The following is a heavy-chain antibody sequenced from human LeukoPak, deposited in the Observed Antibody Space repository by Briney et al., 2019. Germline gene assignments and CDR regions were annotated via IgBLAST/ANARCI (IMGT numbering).Heavy chain of an antibody. V-gene: IGHV4-61*02. CDR2: IYTSGTT. J-gene: IGHJ6*03. CDR3: ARWSGSVTARNYYYYMDV. D-gene: IGHD6-6*01. CDR1: GGSVRRGNYY. Sequence: SETLSLTCTVSGGSVRRGNYYWTWIRQPAGSGLEWIGRIYTSGTTDSTPSLRTRVTISVDASRNQFSLNLSSVTAADTAVYYCARWSGSVTARNYYYYMDVWGEGTTVTVSS.